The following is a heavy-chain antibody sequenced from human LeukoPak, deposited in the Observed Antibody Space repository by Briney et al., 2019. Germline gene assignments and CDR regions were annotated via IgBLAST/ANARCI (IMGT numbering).Heavy chain of an antibody. CDR1: GGSFSGYY. J-gene: IGHJ4*02. D-gene: IGHD5-24*01. CDR2: INHSGST. Sequence: PSETLSLTCAVYGGSFSGYYWSWIRQPPGKGLEWIGEINHSGSTNYNPSLKSRVTISVDTSKNQFSLKLSSVTAADTAVYYCAAGWLQLDYWGQGTLVTVSS. V-gene: IGHV4-34*01. CDR3: AAGWLQLDY.